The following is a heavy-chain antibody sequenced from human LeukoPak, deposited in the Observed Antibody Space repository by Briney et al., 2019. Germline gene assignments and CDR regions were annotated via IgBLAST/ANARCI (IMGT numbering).Heavy chain of an antibody. Sequence: SETLSLTCTVSGGSISSYYWSWIRQPPGKGLEWIGYIYYSGSTNYNPSLKSRVTISVDTSKNQFSLKLSSVTAADTAVYYCARVPTITFFDYWGQGTLVTVSS. CDR3: ARVPTITFFDY. CDR2: IYYSGST. V-gene: IGHV4-59*12. CDR1: GGSISSYY. J-gene: IGHJ4*02.